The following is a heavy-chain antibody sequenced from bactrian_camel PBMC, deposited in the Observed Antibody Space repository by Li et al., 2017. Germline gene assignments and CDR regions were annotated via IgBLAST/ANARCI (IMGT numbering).Heavy chain of an antibody. D-gene: IGHD1*01. V-gene: IGHV3S53*01. Sequence: HVQLVESGGGSVQAGGSLRLSCTGSGGGMHVRDMGWFRQVPGREREGVATISGGGSITYADSVKGRFTISRDGAKNIIALQMHSLKPEDTATYYCAADLVTDEPSLVEREYYYWGQGTQVTVS. CDR2: ISGGGSI. CDR3: AADLVTDEPSLVEREYYY. CDR1: GGGMHVRD. J-gene: IGHJ4*01.